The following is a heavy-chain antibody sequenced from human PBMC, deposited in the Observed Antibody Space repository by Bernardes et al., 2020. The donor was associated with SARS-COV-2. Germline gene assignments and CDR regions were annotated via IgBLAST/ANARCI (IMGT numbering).Heavy chain of an antibody. CDR3: AKDAYDTAFFEA. D-gene: IGHD5-18*01. V-gene: IGHV3-23*01. J-gene: IGHJ5*02. CDR2: IIGSGDST. Sequence: GGSLRLSCAASGFIFSDYVMNWVRQAPGKGLEWVSGIIGSGDSTYYADSVKGRFTISRDNSKNTLYLLMNSLRADDTAVYYCAKDAYDTAFFEAWGQGNLVTVSS. CDR1: GFIFSDYV.